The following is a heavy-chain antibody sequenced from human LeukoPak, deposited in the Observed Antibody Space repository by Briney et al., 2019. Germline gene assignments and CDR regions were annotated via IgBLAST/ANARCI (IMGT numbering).Heavy chain of an antibody. V-gene: IGHV4-4*02. Sequence: SGTLSLTCAVSGGSISSRNWWSWVRQPPGKGLEWIGEIYHSGSTNYNPSLKSRVTISVDTSKNQFSLKLSSVTAADTAVYYCARGGLLWFGELNWFDPWGQGTLVTVSS. CDR1: GGSISSRNW. CDR3: ARGGLLWFGELNWFDP. D-gene: IGHD3-10*01. J-gene: IGHJ5*02. CDR2: IYHSGST.